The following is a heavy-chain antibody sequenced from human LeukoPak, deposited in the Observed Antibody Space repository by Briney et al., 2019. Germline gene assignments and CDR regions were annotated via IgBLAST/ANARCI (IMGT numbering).Heavy chain of an antibody. CDR2: ISGSGSGT. Sequence: GGSLRLSCAASGFTFSSNGMSWVRQAPGKGLEWVSGISGSGSGTYYADSVKGRFTISRDNSKNTLHLQMNSLRAEDTAVYYCATHGSAHYYMDVWGKGTTVTISS. J-gene: IGHJ6*03. D-gene: IGHD2-2*03. V-gene: IGHV3-23*01. CDR3: ATHGSAHYYMDV. CDR1: GFTFSSNG.